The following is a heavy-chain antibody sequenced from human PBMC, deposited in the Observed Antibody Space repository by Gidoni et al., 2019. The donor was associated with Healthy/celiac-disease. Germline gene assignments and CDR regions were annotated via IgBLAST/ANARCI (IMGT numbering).Heavy chain of an antibody. CDR2: ISAYHGST. J-gene: IGHJ5*02. Sequence: QVQLVQSGAEAKKPGESVKVSCKASGYTFTSYGISWVRQAPGQGLGWMGWISAYHGSTNYAQKLQGRVTMATDTSTSAAYMELRGLRSDDTAVYYCARGDVLPDHWGQGTLVTVSS. V-gene: IGHV1-18*01. D-gene: IGHD3-10*01. CDR1: GYTFTSYG. CDR3: ARGDVLPDH.